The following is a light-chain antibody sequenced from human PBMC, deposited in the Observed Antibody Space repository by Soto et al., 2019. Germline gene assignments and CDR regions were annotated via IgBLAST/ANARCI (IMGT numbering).Light chain of an antibody. Sequence: EVVMSQSAATLSVSPGERATLSCRASQSVSSNLAWYQQKPGQAPRLLIYGASTRATGIPARFSGSGSGTEFTLTISSLQSEDFAVYYCQQYNNWPPLITFGHATRLEL. J-gene: IGKJ5*01. V-gene: IGKV3-15*01. CDR1: QSVSSN. CDR2: GAS. CDR3: QQYNNWPPLIT.